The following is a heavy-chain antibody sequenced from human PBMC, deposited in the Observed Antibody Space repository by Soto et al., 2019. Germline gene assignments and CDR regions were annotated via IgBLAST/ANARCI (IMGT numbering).Heavy chain of an antibody. J-gene: IGHJ6*02. CDR3: ARDWVVVVLAARPVYYHYGLAV. Sequence: PTETLSLTCAVSGYSISSADYWGWIQQPPGKGLHWIGNIYHSGSTYYNPSLKSRVTISVDTSKIQFSLKLSSVTAADTAVSYCARDWVVVVLAARPVYYHYGLAVPGRGTTDTVSS. CDR1: GYSISSADY. V-gene: IGHV4-38-2*02. CDR2: IYHSGST. D-gene: IGHD2-2*01.